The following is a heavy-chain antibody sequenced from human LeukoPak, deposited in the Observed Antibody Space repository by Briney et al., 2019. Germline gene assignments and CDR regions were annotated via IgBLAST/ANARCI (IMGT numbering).Heavy chain of an antibody. V-gene: IGHV3-48*03. CDR1: EFTFSSYE. J-gene: IGHJ4*02. Sequence: PGGSLRLSCAASEFTFSSYELNRVRQAPGKGLEWVSYISSSGSIIHYADAVKGRFTTSRDNAKNSLHLQMNSLRAEDTAIYYCPRVRGYGSESFDYWGPGTLVTVSS. CDR3: PRVRGYGSESFDY. D-gene: IGHD3-10*01. CDR2: ISSSGSII.